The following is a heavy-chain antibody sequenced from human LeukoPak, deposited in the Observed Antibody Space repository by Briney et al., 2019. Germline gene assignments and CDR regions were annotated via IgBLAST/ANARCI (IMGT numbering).Heavy chain of an antibody. V-gene: IGHV4-4*07. J-gene: IGHJ3*02. CDR3: ARGGLGYCSGGSWGAFDI. CDR1: GGSISSYY. Sequence: KPSETLSLTCTVSGGSISSYYWSWIRQPAGKGLEWIGRIYTSGSTNYNPSLKSRVTMSVDKSKNQFSLKLSSVTAADTAVYYCARGGLGYCSGGSWGAFDIWGQGTMVTVSS. D-gene: IGHD2-15*01. CDR2: IYTSGST.